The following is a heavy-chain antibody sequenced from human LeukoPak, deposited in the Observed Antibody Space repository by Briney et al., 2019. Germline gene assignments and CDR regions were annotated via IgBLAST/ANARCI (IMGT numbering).Heavy chain of an antibody. CDR2: IRYDGSNK. J-gene: IGHJ4*02. CDR1: GFTFSSYG. Sequence: GGSLRLSCAASGFTFSSYGMHWVRQAPGKGLEWVACIRYDGSNKKYVDSVKGRFTISRDNSKNTLYLQMNSLRAEDTAVYYCAKGPRAYYYGSGTYSKESYLDYWGQGTLVTVSS. D-gene: IGHD3-10*01. V-gene: IGHV3-30*02. CDR3: AKGPRAYYYGSGTYSKESYLDY.